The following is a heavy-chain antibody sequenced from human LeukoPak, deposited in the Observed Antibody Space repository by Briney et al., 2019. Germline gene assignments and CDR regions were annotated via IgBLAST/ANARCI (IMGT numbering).Heavy chain of an antibody. D-gene: IGHD2-15*01. J-gene: IGHJ6*02. CDR1: GFTFSSYA. CDR2: ISGSGGST. CDR3: AKGGYCSGGSCYSDYYYYGMDV. Sequence: PGGSLRLSCAASGFTFSSYAMSRVRQAPGKGLEWVSAISGSGGSTYYADSVKGRFTISRDNSKNTLYLQMNSLRAEDTAVYYCAKGGYCSGGSCYSDYYYYGMDVWGQGTTVTVSS. V-gene: IGHV3-23*01.